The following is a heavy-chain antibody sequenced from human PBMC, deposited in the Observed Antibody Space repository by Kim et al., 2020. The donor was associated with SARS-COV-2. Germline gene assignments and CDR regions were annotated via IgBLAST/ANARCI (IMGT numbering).Heavy chain of an antibody. CDR3: ARATYSSGWYPLPPFDY. CDR1: GFTFSSYW. V-gene: IGHV3-7*03. J-gene: IGHJ4*02. CDR2: IKQDGSEK. Sequence: GGSLRLSCAASGFTFSSYWMSWVRQAPGKGLEWVANIKQDGSEKYYVDSVKGRFTISRDNAKNSLYLQMNSLRAEDTAVYYCARATYSSGWYPLPPFDYWGQGTLVTVSS. D-gene: IGHD6-19*01.